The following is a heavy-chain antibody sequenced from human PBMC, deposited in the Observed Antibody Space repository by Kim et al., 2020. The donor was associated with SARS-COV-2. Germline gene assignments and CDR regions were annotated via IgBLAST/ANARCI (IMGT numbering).Heavy chain of an antibody. CDR2: INADNGNT. CDR3: ARARRYYDILTGYHDYGMDV. J-gene: IGHJ6*01. CDR1: GYTFSSYA. Sequence: ASVNVSCKASGYTFSSYAMHWVRQAPGQRLEWMGWINADNGNTKYSQRFQGRVTITRDTSASTAYMELSSLRSEDTAVYYCARARRYYDILTGYHDYGMDVWGQGTTVTVSS. V-gene: IGHV1-3*01. D-gene: IGHD3-9*01.